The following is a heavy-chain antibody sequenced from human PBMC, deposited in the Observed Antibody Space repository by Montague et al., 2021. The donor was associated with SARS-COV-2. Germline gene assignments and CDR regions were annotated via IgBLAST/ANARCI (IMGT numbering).Heavy chain of an antibody. D-gene: IGHD2-2*01. V-gene: IGHV4-38-2*02. CDR1: GYSISSGYY. Sequence: SETLSLTCTVSGYSISSGYYWGWILQPPGKGLEWIGSIYHSGSTXXNTSLKSRVTISVDTSNNQFSLKLISVTAADTAVYYCSRSQDCSTTSCHFDHWGQGTLVTVSS. CDR2: IYHSGST. CDR3: SRSQDCSTTSCHFDH. J-gene: IGHJ4*02.